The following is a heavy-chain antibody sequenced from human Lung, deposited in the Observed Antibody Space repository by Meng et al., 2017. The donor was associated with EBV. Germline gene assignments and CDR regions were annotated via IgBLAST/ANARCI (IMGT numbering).Heavy chain of an antibody. D-gene: IGHD2-15*01. CDR1: GGSFSGYY. Sequence: QGQLQQWGAGLLKPSETLSLTCAVYGGSFSGYYWSWIRQPPGKGLEWIGEINHSGSTNYNPSLKSRVTISVDTSKNQFSLKLSSVTAADTAVYYCAVTRYCSGGSCFDYWGQGTLVTVSS. V-gene: IGHV4-34*01. CDR3: AVTRYCSGGSCFDY. CDR2: INHSGST. J-gene: IGHJ4*02.